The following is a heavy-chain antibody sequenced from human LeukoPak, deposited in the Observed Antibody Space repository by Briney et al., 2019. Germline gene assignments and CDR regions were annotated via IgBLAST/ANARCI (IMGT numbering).Heavy chain of an antibody. CDR2: INAKSGDI. CDR1: GYTFTKFG. V-gene: IGHV1-18*01. Sequence: ASVKVSCKASGYTFTKFGISWVRQAPGQGLEWMGWINAKSGDIDDAQNFQGRVSLTIDTSTSTAYMELRGLKADDTAMYYCARDIGITNFDSWGQGTLVTVSS. D-gene: IGHD2-8*01. CDR3: ARDIGITNFDS. J-gene: IGHJ4*02.